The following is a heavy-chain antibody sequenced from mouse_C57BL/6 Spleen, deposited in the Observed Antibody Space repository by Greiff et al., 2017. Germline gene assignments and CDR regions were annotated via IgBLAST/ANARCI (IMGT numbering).Heavy chain of an antibody. CDR2: IDPSDSYT. Sequence: QVQLQQPGAELVMPGASVKLSCKASGYTFTSYWMHWVKQRPGQGLEWIGEIDPSDSYTNYNQKFKGKSTLTVDKSSSTTYVQLSSLTSKDSAVLYCERRGCIWSDAMDYWGQGTLVTVSS. CDR1: GYTFTSYW. V-gene: IGHV1-69*01. J-gene: IGHJ4*01. CDR3: ERRGCIWSDAMDY. D-gene: IGHD1-1*02.